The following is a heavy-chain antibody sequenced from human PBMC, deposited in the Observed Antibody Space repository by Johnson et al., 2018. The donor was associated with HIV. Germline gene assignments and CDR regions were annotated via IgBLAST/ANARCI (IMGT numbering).Heavy chain of an antibody. Sequence: QVQLEESGGGVVQPGRSLRLSCAASGFTFSSYAMHWVRQAPGKGLEWVAVISYDGSNKYYADSVKGRFTISRDNSKNTLYLQMNSLRAEDTAVYYGARGDSSGEAFDIWGQGTMVTVSS. CDR3: ARGDSSGEAFDI. CDR2: ISYDGSNK. D-gene: IGHD3-22*01. V-gene: IGHV3-30*04. J-gene: IGHJ3*02. CDR1: GFTFSSYA.